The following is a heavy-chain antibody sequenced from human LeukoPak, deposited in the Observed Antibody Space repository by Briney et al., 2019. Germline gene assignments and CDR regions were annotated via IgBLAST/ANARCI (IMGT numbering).Heavy chain of an antibody. V-gene: IGHV3-48*02. D-gene: IGHD6-13*01. CDR3: ARDQLVLSYYYAMDV. Sequence: PGGSLRLSCAASGFTFSNYNMNWVRQTPGKGLEWVSYISSSSTTIYYADSVKGRFTISRDNAKNSLYLQMNSLRDEDTAVYYCARDQLVLSYYYAMDVWGQGTTVTVSS. CDR1: GFTFSNYN. CDR2: ISSSSTTI. J-gene: IGHJ6*02.